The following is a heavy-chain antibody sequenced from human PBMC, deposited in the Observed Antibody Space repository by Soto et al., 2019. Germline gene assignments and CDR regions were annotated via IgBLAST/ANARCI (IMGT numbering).Heavy chain of an antibody. D-gene: IGHD1-26*01. Sequence: EVQLLESGGGLVQPGGSLGLSCAASGFTFSSYAMSWVRQAPGKGLEWVSAISGSGGSTYYADSVKGRFTISRDNSKNTLYLQMNSLRAEDTAVYYCAKDEAGAVYYYYYGMDVWGQGTTVTVSS. CDR2: ISGSGGST. CDR3: AKDEAGAVYYYYYGMDV. V-gene: IGHV3-23*01. CDR1: GFTFSSYA. J-gene: IGHJ6*02.